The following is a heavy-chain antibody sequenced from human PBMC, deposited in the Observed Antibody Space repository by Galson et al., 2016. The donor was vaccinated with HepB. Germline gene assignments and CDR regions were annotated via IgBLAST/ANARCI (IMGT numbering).Heavy chain of an antibody. CDR1: GFNFNDYY. V-gene: IGHV3-11*01. J-gene: IGHJ4*02. D-gene: IGHD6-6*01. CDR2: ISDSGISV. Sequence: SLRLSCAASGFNFNDYYMSWIRQAPGKGLEWVSFISDSGISVYTDSVKGRFTISRDNGKNSLYLEMNSLRAEDTAVYSCVRGSRLGQLGFFDYWGQGILVTVSS. CDR3: VRGSRLGQLGFFDY.